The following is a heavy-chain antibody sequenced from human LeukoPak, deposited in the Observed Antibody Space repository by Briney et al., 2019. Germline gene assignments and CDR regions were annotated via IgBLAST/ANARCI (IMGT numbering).Heavy chain of an antibody. D-gene: IGHD2-21*02. J-gene: IGHJ3*02. V-gene: IGHV1-3*01. CDR1: GYTFTSYA. CDR2: INAGNGNT. Sequence: ASVKVSCKASGYTFTSYAMHWVRQAPGQRLEWMGWINAGNGNTKYSQKFQGRVTITRDTSASTAYMELSSLRSEDTAVYYCASGSAYCGGDCPRPTGHDAFDIWGQGTMVTVSS. CDR3: ASGSAYCGGDCPRPTGHDAFDI.